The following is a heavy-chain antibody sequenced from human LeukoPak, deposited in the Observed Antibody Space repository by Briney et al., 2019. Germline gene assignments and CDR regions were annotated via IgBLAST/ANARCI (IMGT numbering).Heavy chain of an antibody. D-gene: IGHD3-10*01. Sequence: ASVKVSCKASGYTFTGYYIHWVRQAPGQGLEWMGWINPKSGGTNYAQKFQGRVTMTRDTSISTAYMELSRLRSDDTAVYYCARGGLLWFGESLKHDYWGQGTLVTVSS. J-gene: IGHJ4*02. CDR3: ARGGLLWFGESLKHDY. CDR2: INPKSGGT. CDR1: GYTFTGYY. V-gene: IGHV1-2*02.